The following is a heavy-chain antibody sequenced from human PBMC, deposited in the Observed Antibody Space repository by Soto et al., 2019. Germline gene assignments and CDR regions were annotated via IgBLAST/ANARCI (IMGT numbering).Heavy chain of an antibody. V-gene: IGHV1-69*12. CDR2: IIPIFGTA. CDR1: GGTFSSYA. D-gene: IGHD5-12*01. J-gene: IGHJ6*02. CDR3: ARGGDGYKIPLTDSYYGMDV. Sequence: QVQLVQSGAEVKKPGSSVKVSCKASGGTFSSYAISWVRQAPGQGLEWMGGIIPIFGTANYAQKFQGRVTITADESTSTAYMELSSLRSEDTAVYYCARGGDGYKIPLTDSYYGMDVWGQGTTVTVSS.